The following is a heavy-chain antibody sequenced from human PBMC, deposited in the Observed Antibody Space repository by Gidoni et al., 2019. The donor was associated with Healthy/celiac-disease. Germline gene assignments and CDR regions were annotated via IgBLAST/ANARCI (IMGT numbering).Heavy chain of an antibody. V-gene: IGHV4-34*01. D-gene: IGHD6-13*01. J-gene: IGHJ1*01. Sequence: QVQLQQWGAGLLKPSETLSLTCAVYGGSFSGYYWSWIRQPPGKGLEWIGEINHSGSTNYNPSLKSRVTISVDTSKNQFSLKLSSVTAADTAVYYCARSSSGTPAEYFQHWGQGTLVTVSS. CDR1: GGSFSGYY. CDR3: ARSSSGTPAEYFQH. CDR2: INHSGST.